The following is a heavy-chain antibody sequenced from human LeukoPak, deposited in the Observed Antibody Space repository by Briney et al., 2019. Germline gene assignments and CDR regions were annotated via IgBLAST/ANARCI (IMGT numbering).Heavy chain of an antibody. CDR3: ARAGSSPFDF. J-gene: IGHJ4*02. Sequence: ASVKVSCKASGYTFTSYDINWVRQATGQGLEWMGWMNPNSGNTGHTQKFQGRVTMTRDTSISTAYMEVSSLTSDDTAVYYCARAGSSPFDFWGQGTLVTVSS. V-gene: IGHV1-8*01. CDR1: GYTFTSYD. D-gene: IGHD6-6*01. CDR2: MNPNSGNT.